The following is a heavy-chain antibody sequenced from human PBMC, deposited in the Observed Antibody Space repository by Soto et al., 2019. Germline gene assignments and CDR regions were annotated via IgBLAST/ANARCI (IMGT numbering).Heavy chain of an antibody. D-gene: IGHD4-17*01. Sequence: TWGSLRLCCAASGFTFSSYAMSWVRQAPGKGLEWVSAISGSGGSTYYADSVKGRFTISRDNSKNTLYLQMNSLRAEDTAVYYCAKATVFNPSTVTQKYIWFDPWGQGTLVTVSS. CDR3: AKATVFNPSTVTQKYIWFDP. CDR2: ISGSGGST. CDR1: GFTFSSYA. V-gene: IGHV3-23*01. J-gene: IGHJ5*02.